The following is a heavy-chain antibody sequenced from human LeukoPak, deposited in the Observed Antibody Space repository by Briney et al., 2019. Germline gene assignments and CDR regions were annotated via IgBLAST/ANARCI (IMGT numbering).Heavy chain of an antibody. CDR1: GFTFGDYA. Sequence: TGGSLRLSCTASGFTFGDYAMSWFRQAPGKGLEWVALIWYDGSNKYYADSVKGRFTISRDNSKNTLYLQMNSLRAEDTAVYYCARLRGSYFDSWGQGTLVTVSS. J-gene: IGHJ4*02. CDR2: IWYDGSNK. CDR3: ARLRGSYFDS. V-gene: IGHV3-33*01. D-gene: IGHD1-26*01.